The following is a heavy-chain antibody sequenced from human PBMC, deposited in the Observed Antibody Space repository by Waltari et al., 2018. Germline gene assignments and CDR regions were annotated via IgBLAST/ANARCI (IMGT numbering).Heavy chain of an antibody. CDR2: IRYDGSKK. J-gene: IGHJ4*02. D-gene: IGHD6-13*01. V-gene: IGHV3-30*02. CDR1: GFTFSSYG. Sequence: VQLLESGGGLVQPGGSLRLSCPASGFTFSSYGMHGVRQAPGKWLEWVAFIRYDGSKKYYADSMKGRFTISRDNSKNTLYLQMNSLRAEDTAVYYCAKGLAAAGKSEDYWGQGTLVTVSS. CDR3: AKGLAAAGKSEDY.